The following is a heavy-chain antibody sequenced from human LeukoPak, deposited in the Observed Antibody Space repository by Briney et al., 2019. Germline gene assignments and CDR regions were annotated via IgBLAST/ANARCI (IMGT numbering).Heavy chain of an antibody. Sequence: PGGSLRLSCAASGFTFSSFWMSWVRQAPGKGLEWVANIKQDGSEKYYVGSVKGRFTISRDNAKNSLYLQMNSLRAEDTAVYYCARGIAHILTGYRDYWGQGTLVTVSS. J-gene: IGHJ4*02. CDR2: IKQDGSEK. CDR1: GFTFSSFW. V-gene: IGHV3-7*01. CDR3: ARGIAHILTGYRDY. D-gene: IGHD3-9*01.